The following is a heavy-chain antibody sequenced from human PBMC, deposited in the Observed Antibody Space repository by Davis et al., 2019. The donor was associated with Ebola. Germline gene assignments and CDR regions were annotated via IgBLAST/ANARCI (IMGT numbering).Heavy chain of an antibody. D-gene: IGHD1-1*01. CDR1: GFTFSTYG. V-gene: IGHV3-33*06. CDR3: AKDLGEERNWNSSDY. CDR2: IWYDGSNK. J-gene: IGHJ4*02. Sequence: GESLKISCAASGFTFSTYGMHWVRQGPGKGLEWVAVIWYDGSNKYYADSVKGRFTISRDNSKNTLYLQMNSLRAEDTAVYYCAKDLGEERNWNSSDYWGQGTLVTVSS.